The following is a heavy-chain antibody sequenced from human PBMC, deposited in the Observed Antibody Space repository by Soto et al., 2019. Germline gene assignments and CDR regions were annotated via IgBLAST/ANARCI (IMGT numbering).Heavy chain of an antibody. J-gene: IGHJ4*02. CDR3: AKGSVAGRHYLDY. V-gene: IGHV3-23*01. CDR2: ISGSGSST. D-gene: IGHD6-19*01. CDR1: GFTFSTYV. Sequence: PGGSLRLSCAASGFTFSTYVMSWVRQAPGKGLEWVSAISGSGSSTYYADSVKGRFTISRDNSKNTLYLQVSSLSAEDTAVYYCAKGSVAGRHYLDYWGQGTPVTVSS.